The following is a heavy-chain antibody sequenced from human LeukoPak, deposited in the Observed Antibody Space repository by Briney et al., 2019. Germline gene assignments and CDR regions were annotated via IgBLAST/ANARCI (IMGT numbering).Heavy chain of an antibody. Sequence: PSETLSLTCTVSXGXXXSXYXSXIRQPXXXXXXWIGYIYYSGSTNYNPSLKSRVTISVDTSKNQFSLKLSSVTAADTAVYYCARDIVGATYFVYWGQGTLVTVSS. J-gene: IGHJ4*02. CDR2: IYYSGST. V-gene: IGHV4-59*01. D-gene: IGHD1-26*01. CDR3: ARDIVGATYFVY. CDR1: XGXXXSXY.